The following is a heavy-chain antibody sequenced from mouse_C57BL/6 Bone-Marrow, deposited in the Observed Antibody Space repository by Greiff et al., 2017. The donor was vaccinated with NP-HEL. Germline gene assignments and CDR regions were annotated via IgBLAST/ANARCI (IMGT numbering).Heavy chain of an antibody. J-gene: IGHJ3*01. Sequence: EVQLVESGGGLVQPGGSLKLSCAASGFTFSDYYMYWVRQTPEKRLEWVAYISNGGGSTYYPDTVKGRFTISRDNAKNTLYLQMSRLKSEDTAMYYCARRADSSGHFAYWGQGTLVTVSA. CDR3: ARRADSSGHFAY. V-gene: IGHV5-12*01. D-gene: IGHD3-2*02. CDR1: GFTFSDYY. CDR2: ISNGGGST.